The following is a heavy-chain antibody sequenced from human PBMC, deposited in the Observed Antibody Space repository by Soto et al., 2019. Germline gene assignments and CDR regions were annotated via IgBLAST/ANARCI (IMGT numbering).Heavy chain of an antibody. CDR2: ITSGSSVT. J-gene: IGHJ4*02. Sequence: PGGSLRLSCAASGFTFSTYAMNRVRQAPGKELEWVSFITSGSSVTHYADSVKGRFTISRDNARNSLFLQMNSLRAEDTAVYYCVRGPAGVPDFDSWGQGTLVTVSS. V-gene: IGHV3-48*01. CDR3: VRGPAGVPDFDS. D-gene: IGHD2-8*01. CDR1: GFTFSTYA.